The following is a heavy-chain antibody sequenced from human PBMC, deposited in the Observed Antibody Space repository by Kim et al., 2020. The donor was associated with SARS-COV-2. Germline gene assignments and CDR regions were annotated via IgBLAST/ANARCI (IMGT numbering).Heavy chain of an antibody. CDR1: GFTFSSYG. D-gene: IGHD3-16*01. CDR3: ARGLGA. CDR2: IWYDGSNT. Sequence: GGSLRLSCAASGFTFSSYGMHWVRQAPGKGLEWVAAIWYDGSNTYYADSVKGRFTISRDNSKNTLYLQMNSLRAEDTAVYYCARGLGAWGQGTLVTVSS. J-gene: IGHJ5*02. V-gene: IGHV3-33*01.